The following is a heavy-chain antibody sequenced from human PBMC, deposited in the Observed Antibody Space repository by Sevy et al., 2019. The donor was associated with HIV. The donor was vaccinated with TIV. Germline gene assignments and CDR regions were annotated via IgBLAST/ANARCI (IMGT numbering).Heavy chain of an antibody. D-gene: IGHD2-2*01. CDR2: IYHSGST. V-gene: IGHV4-31*03. CDR1: GGSISSGNYY. CDR3: ARGEVVPSAFFNWLDP. J-gene: IGHJ5*02. Sequence: SETLSLTCTVSGGSISSGNYYWSWIRQHPGTGLEWIGYIYHSGSTYYNPSLKSRVTISLDTSKNQFSLKLSSVTAADTAVYYCARGEVVPSAFFNWLDPWGPGTLVTVSS.